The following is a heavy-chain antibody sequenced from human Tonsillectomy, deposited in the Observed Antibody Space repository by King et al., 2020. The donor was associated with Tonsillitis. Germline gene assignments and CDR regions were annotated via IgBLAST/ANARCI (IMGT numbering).Heavy chain of an antibody. CDR3: ARATYYYDSSGLYYFDY. V-gene: IGHV4-59*01. J-gene: IGHJ4*02. Sequence: VQLQESGPGLVKPSETLSLTCTVSGGSISSYYWSWIRQPPGKGLEWIGYIYYSGSTNYNPSLKSRVTISVDTSKNQFSLKLSSVTAADTAVYYCARATYYYDSSGLYYFDYWGQGTLVTVSS. D-gene: IGHD3-22*01. CDR2: IYYSGST. CDR1: GGSISSYY.